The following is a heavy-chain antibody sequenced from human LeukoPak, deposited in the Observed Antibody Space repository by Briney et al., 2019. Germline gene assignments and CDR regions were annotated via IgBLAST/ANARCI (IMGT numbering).Heavy chain of an antibody. J-gene: IGHJ5*02. V-gene: IGHV1-69*04. CDR2: IIPILGIA. CDR3: ARGVYCRSTSCYPNWFDP. CDR1: GGTFSSYA. Sequence: ASVKVSCKASGGTFSSYAISWVRQAPGQGLEWMGRIIPILGIANYAQKFQGRVTITADKSTSTAYMELSSLRSEDTAVYYCARGVYCRSTSCYPNWFDPWGQGTLVTVSS. D-gene: IGHD2-2*01.